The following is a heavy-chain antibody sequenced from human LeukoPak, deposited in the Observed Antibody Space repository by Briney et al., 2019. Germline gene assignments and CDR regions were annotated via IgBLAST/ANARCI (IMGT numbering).Heavy chain of an antibody. D-gene: IGHD5-18*01. J-gene: IGHJ4*02. CDR3: ARAPGAVQLWAD. CDR1: GGSISSYY. Sequence: SETLSLTCTVSGGSISSYYWSWIRQPPGKGLEWIGYIYYSGSTNYNPSLKSRVTISVDTSKNQFSLKLSSVAAADTAVYYRARAPGAVQLWADWGQGTLVTVSS. CDR2: IYYSGST. V-gene: IGHV4-59*01.